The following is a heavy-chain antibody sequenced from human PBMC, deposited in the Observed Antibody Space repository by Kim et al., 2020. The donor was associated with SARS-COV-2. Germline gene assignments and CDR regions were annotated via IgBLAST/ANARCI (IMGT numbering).Heavy chain of an antibody. CDR1: GFTFSSYG. Sequence: GGSLRLSCAASGFTFSSYGMHWVRQAPGKGLEWVAVIWYDGSNKYYADSVKGRFTISRDNSKNTLYLQMNSLRAEDTAVYYCASTYSSSWYSLDYWGQGTLVTVSS. J-gene: IGHJ4*02. D-gene: IGHD6-13*01. V-gene: IGHV3-33*01. CDR2: IWYDGSNK. CDR3: ASTYSSSWYSLDY.